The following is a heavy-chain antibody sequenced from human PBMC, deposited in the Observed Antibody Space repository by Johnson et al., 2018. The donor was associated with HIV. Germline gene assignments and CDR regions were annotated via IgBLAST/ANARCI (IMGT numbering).Heavy chain of an antibody. J-gene: IGHJ3*02. CDR3: AKERVGTTVTTFAFDI. CDR1: GFTFSSYA. D-gene: IGHD4-17*01. CDR2: ISYDGSNK. V-gene: IGHV3-30*04. Sequence: QVQLVESGGGVVQPGRSLRLSCAASGFTFSSYAMHWVRQAPGKGLEWVAVISYDGSNKYYADSVKGRFTISRDNSKNTLYLQMNSLRAEDTAVYYCAKERVGTTVTTFAFDIWGPGTMVTVSS.